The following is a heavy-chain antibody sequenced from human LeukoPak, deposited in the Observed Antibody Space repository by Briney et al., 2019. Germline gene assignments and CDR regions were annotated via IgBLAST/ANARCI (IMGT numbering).Heavy chain of an antibody. CDR1: GFTFSSYS. CDR2: ISSSSSYI. V-gene: IGHV3-21*01. CDR3: ARGYYYDSSGYPPDAFDI. J-gene: IGHJ3*02. Sequence: GGSLRLSCAASGFTFSSYSMNWVRQAPGKGLEWVSSISSSSSYIYYADSVKGRFTISRDNAKNSLYLQMNGLRAEDTAVYYCARGYYYDSSGYPPDAFDIWGQGTMVTVSS. D-gene: IGHD3-22*01.